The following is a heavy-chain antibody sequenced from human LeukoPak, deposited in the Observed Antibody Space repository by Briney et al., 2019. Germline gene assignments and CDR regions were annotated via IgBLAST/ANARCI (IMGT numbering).Heavy chain of an antibody. Sequence: SVKVSCKASGGTFSSYAISWVRQAPGQGLEWMGRIIPILGIANYAQKFQGRVTITADKSTSTAYMELSSLRSEDTAVYYCARVVVAANDYYYYGMDVWGQGTTVTVSS. CDR2: IIPILGIA. CDR3: ARVVVAANDYYYYGMDV. D-gene: IGHD2-15*01. CDR1: GGTFSSYA. J-gene: IGHJ6*02. V-gene: IGHV1-69*04.